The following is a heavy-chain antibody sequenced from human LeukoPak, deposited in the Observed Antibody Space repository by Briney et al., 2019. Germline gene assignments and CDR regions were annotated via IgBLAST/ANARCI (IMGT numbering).Heavy chain of an antibody. CDR3: ARDGAMAGAFDI. CDR1: GFTFSSYS. J-gene: IGHJ3*02. D-gene: IGHD5-18*01. V-gene: IGHV3-21*01. CDR2: ISSSSSYI. Sequence: GGSLRLSCAASGFTFSSYSMNWVRQAPGKGLEWVSSISSSSSYIYYADSVKGRFTISRDNAKNSLHLQMNSLRAEDTAVYYCARDGAMAGAFDIWGQGIMVTVSS.